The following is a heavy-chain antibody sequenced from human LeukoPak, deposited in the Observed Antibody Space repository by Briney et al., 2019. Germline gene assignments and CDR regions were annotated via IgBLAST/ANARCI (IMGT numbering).Heavy chain of an antibody. CDR3: AKAYLHYDILTGSDY. CDR2: ISGSGGST. D-gene: IGHD3-9*01. Sequence: GGSLRLSCAASGFTFSSYAMSWVRQAPGKGLEWVSAISGSGGSTYYADSVKGRFTISRDNSKNTLYLQMNSLRAEDTAVYYCAKAYLHYDILTGSDYWGLGTLVTVSS. J-gene: IGHJ4*02. V-gene: IGHV3-23*01. CDR1: GFTFSSYA.